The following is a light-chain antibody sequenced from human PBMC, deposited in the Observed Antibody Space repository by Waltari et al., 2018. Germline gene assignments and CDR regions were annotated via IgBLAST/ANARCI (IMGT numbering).Light chain of an antibody. CDR1: SSVVGSYNL. CDR3: CSYAGSSWV. J-gene: IGLJ3*02. V-gene: IGLV2-23*01. Sequence: QSALTQPASVSGSPGQSITISCTGTSSVVGSYNLFSWYQQHPGKAPKLMIYEGSKRPSGVSNRFSGSKSGNTASLTISGLQAEDEADYYCCSYAGSSWVFGGGTKLTVL. CDR2: EGS.